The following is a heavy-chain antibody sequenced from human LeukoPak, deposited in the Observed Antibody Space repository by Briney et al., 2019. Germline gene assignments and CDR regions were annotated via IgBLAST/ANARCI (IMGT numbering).Heavy chain of an antibody. CDR2: ISDSGGST. CDR1: GFTFDDYA. CDR3: AKESLYSSSWYGGYNWFDP. V-gene: IGHV3-23*01. D-gene: IGHD6-13*01. Sequence: PGRSLRLSCAASGFTFDDYAMSWVRQAPGKGLEWVSAISDSGGSTYYADSVKGRFTISRDNSKNTLYLQMNSLRAEDTAVYYCAKESLYSSSWYGGYNWFDPWGQGTLVTVSS. J-gene: IGHJ5*02.